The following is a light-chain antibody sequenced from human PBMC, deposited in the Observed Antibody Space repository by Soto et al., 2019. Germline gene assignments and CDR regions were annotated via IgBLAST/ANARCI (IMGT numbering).Light chain of an antibody. CDR2: VAS. J-gene: IGKJ4*01. Sequence: DIQMTQSPSSLSAFVGDRVTITCRASQSISIYLNWYQQKPGKAPKLLINVASSLQGGVPSRFSGSGSGTDFTFTISSLQPEDIATYYCQQLNSYPRELTFGGGTKVDIK. CDR1: QSISIY. CDR3: QQLNSYPRELT. V-gene: IGKV1-39*01.